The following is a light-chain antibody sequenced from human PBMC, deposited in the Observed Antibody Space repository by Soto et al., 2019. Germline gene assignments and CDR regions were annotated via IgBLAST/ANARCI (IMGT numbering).Light chain of an antibody. CDR1: QSVSSSY. Sequence: EIVLTQSPATLSLSPGERATLSCGASQSVSSSYLAWYQQKPGLAPRLLIYDASSRATGIPDRFSGSGSGTDFTLTISRLEPEDFAVYYYQQYGSSPPITFGQGTRLEIK. J-gene: IGKJ5*01. CDR3: QQYGSSPPIT. CDR2: DAS. V-gene: IGKV3D-20*01.